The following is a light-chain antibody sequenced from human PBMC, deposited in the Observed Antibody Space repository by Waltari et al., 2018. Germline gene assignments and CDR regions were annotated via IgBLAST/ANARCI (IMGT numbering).Light chain of an antibody. CDR1: QNIYDL. CDR3: QEYNNFSRM. Sequence: DIQMTQSPSTLSASVGDRVTITCRASQNIYDLLAWYQQKPGKAPKLLIYKASSLETGVPSRFSGSRSGTELTLTISSLQPDDFATYYCQEYNNFSRMFGQGSKVEIK. J-gene: IGKJ1*01. CDR2: KAS. V-gene: IGKV1-5*03.